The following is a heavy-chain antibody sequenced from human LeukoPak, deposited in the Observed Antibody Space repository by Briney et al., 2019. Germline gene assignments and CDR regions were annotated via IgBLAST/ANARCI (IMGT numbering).Heavy chain of an antibody. D-gene: IGHD6-19*01. CDR1: GFTFGDYA. V-gene: IGHV3-49*04. CDR2: IRSKAYGGKT. CDR3: TRDGLQWLRRGWFDP. J-gene: IGHJ5*02. Sequence: GGSLRLSCTASGFTFGDYAMSWVRQAPGKGLEWVGFIRSKAYGGKTEYDASVKGRLTISRDDSKSIAYLQMNSLKNEDTAEYYCTRDGLQWLRRGWFDPWGQGTLVTVSS.